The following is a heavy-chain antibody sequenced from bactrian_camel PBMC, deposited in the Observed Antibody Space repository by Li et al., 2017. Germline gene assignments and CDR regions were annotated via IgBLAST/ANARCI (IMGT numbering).Heavy chain of an antibody. V-gene: IGHV3S1*01. D-gene: IGHD3*01. CDR2: TENDDGTT. J-gene: IGHJ4*01. CDR1: RYISTYC. Sequence: QLVESGGGLVQPGGSLRLSCAASRYISTYCVGWFRQAPGKEREAVAITENDDGTTHYADSVKGRFTISRDNAKNTLYLQLNSLKTEDTAIYYCAKVSLGRCYSGPECLENITPPRAGQGTQVTVS.